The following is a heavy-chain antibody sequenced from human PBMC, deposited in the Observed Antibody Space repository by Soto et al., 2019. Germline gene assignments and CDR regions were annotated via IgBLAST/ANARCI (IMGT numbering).Heavy chain of an antibody. CDR1: GVSFSCYF. CDR3: ARGLAYDRPITVAEPFDS. CDR2: ISHSGSR. V-gene: IGHV4-34*01. J-gene: IGHJ4*02. Sequence: PSDTLSLTCFVSGVSFSCYFLTLIRPSPGRGLEWIGEISHSGSRNYNPAFQSRVIISVDSSKNHVSLKLSSVTAADSATYFCARGLAYDRPITVAEPFDSWGQGTLVTVS. D-gene: IGHD6-19*01.